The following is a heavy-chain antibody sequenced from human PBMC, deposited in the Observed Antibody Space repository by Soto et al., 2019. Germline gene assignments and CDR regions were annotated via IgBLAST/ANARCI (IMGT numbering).Heavy chain of an antibody. J-gene: IGHJ5*02. V-gene: IGHV4-34*01. Sequence: QVQLQQWGAGLLKPSETLSLTCAVYGGSFSGYYWSWIRQPPGKGLEWIGEINHSGSTNYNPSLKSRVTISVDTSKHQFSLKLSSVTAADTAVYYCARASGGGQQLVRGNWFDPWGQGTLVTVSS. CDR2: INHSGST. D-gene: IGHD6-13*01. CDR3: ARASGGGQQLVRGNWFDP. CDR1: GGSFSGYY.